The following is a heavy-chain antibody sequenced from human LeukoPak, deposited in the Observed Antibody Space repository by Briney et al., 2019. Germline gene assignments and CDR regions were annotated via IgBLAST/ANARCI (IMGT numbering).Heavy chain of an antibody. CDR2: INHSGST. V-gene: IGHV4-34*01. D-gene: IGHD4-23*01. CDR1: GGSFSGYY. Sequence: SETLSLTCAVYGGSFSGYYWSWIRQPPGKGLEWIGEINHSGSTNYNPSLKSRVTISVDTSKNQFSLKLSSVTAADTAVYYCARGTPLAYWGRGTLVTVSS. J-gene: IGHJ4*02. CDR3: ARGTPLAY.